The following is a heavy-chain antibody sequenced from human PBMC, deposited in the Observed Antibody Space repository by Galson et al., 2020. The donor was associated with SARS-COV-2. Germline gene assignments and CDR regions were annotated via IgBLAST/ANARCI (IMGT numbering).Heavy chain of an antibody. V-gene: IGHV3-33*01. CDR3: ARDSYYYDSSGYYYPPSDYYYYYGMDV. Sequence: GESLKISCAASGFTFSSYGMHWVRQAPGKGLEWVAVIWYDGSNKYYADSVKGRFTISRDNSKNTLYLQMNSLRAEDTAVYYCARDSYYYDSSGYYYPPSDYYYYYGMDVWGQGTTVTVSS. D-gene: IGHD3-22*01. CDR2: IWYDGSNK. CDR1: GFTFSSYG. J-gene: IGHJ6*02.